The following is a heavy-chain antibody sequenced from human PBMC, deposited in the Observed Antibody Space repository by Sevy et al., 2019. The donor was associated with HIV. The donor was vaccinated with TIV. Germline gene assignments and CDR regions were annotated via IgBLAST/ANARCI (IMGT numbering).Heavy chain of an antibody. CDR2: ISSSSSTI. D-gene: IGHD3-16*02. J-gene: IGHJ6*02. Sequence: GGSLRLSCAASGFTFSSYSMNWVRQAPGKGLEWVSYISSSSSTIYYADSEKGRFTISRDNAKNSLYLQMNSLRDEDTGVYYCAREVGWIPSYRRYYGMDVWGQGTTVTVSS. CDR3: AREVGWIPSYRRYYGMDV. V-gene: IGHV3-48*02. CDR1: GFTFSSYS.